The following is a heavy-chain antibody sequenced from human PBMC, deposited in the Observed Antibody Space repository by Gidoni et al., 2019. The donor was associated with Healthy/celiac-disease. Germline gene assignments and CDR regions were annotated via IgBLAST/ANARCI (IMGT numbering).Heavy chain of an antibody. D-gene: IGHD6-19*01. CDR2: IYYSGST. CDR3: ARGGGGRVAGTGWFDP. CDR1: GGSISTYY. Sequence: QVQLQESGPGLVTPSETLSLTCTVSGGSISTYYWSWIRQPPGKGLEWIGYIYYSGSTDYNPSLKSRVTISVDTSKNQFSLKLRSVTAADTAVYYCARGGGGRVAGTGWFDPWGQGTLVTVSS. J-gene: IGHJ5*02. V-gene: IGHV4-59*01.